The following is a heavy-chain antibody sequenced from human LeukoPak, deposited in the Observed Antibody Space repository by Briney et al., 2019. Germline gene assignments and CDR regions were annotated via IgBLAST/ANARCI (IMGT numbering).Heavy chain of an antibody. V-gene: IGHV4-34*01. Sequence: ASETLSLTCAVYGGSFSGYYWNWIRQPPGKGLEWIGSIYYSGRTYYNPSLKSRVTISVDTSKNQFSLKLSSVTAADTAVYYCARIYSSGWDWFDPWGQGTLVTVSS. CDR2: IYYSGRT. CDR3: ARIYSSGWDWFDP. J-gene: IGHJ5*02. CDR1: GGSFSGYY. D-gene: IGHD6-19*01.